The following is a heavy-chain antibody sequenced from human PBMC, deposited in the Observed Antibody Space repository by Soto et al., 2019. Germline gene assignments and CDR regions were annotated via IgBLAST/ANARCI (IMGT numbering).Heavy chain of an antibody. V-gene: IGHV3-30*18. CDR1: GFTFSDFG. D-gene: IGHD3-3*01. Sequence: GGSLRLSCTASGFTFSDFGIHWARQAPGKGLEWVAVISYDGSNKYYADSVKGRFTISRDNSKNTLYLQMNSLRAEDTALYYCAKTITIFGVSSSSRDSRGRGGLLDSWGQGTPVTVSS. J-gene: IGHJ4*02. CDR2: ISYDGSNK. CDR3: AKTITIFGVSSSSRDSRGRGGLLDS.